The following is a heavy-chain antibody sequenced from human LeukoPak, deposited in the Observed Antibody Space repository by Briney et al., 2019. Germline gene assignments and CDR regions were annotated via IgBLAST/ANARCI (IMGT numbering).Heavy chain of an antibody. D-gene: IGHD6-6*01. V-gene: IGHV3-30*19. J-gene: IGHJ4*02. CDR1: GFTFSSYG. CDR2: ISYDGSNK. Sequence: PGGSLRLSCAASGFTFSSYGMHWVRQAPGKGLEWVAVISYDGSNKYYADSVKGRFTISRDNSKNTLYLQMNSLRAEDTAVYYCARGGSSSSGFDYWGRGTLVTVSS. CDR3: ARGGSSSSGFDY.